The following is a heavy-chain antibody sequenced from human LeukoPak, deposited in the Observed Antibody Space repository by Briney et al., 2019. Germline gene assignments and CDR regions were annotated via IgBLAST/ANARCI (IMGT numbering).Heavy chain of an antibody. CDR1: GGTFSSYA. Sequence: ASVKVSCKASGGTFSSYAISWVRQAPGQGLEWMGWINPNSGGTNYAQKFQGRVTMTRDTSISTAYMELSRLRSDDTAVYYCARGGPLTFYAGTPSHHLNGSPQRYWGQGTLVTVSS. CDR2: INPNSGGT. D-gene: IGHD2/OR15-2a*01. J-gene: IGHJ4*02. V-gene: IGHV1-2*02. CDR3: ARGGPLTFYAGTPSHHLNGSPQRY.